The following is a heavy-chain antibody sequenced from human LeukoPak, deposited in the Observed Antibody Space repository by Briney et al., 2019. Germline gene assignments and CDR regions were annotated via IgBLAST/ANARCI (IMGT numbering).Heavy chain of an antibody. J-gene: IGHJ4*02. CDR3: LRFLEWLLED. CDR1: GYTFTSYD. CDR2: MNPNSGNT. Sequence: GASVKVSCKASGYTFTSYDINWVRQATGQGLEWMGWMNPNSGNTGYAQKFQGRVTMTRNTSISTAYMELSRLRSDDTAVYYCLRFLEWLLEDWGQGTLVTVSS. V-gene: IGHV1-8*01. D-gene: IGHD3-3*01.